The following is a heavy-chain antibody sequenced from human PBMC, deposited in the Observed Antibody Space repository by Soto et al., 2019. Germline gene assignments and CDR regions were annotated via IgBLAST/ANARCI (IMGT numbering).Heavy chain of an antibody. CDR2: IYYSGST. D-gene: IGHD5-18*01. Sequence: SETLSLTCTVSGGSISSSSYYWGWIRQPPGKGLEWIGSIYYSGSTYYNPSLKSRVTISVDTSKNQFSLKLSSVTAADTAVYYCASPRPYTAMLWYWGQGTLVTVSS. CDR1: GGSISSSSYY. J-gene: IGHJ4*02. CDR3: ASPRPYTAMLWY. V-gene: IGHV4-39*01.